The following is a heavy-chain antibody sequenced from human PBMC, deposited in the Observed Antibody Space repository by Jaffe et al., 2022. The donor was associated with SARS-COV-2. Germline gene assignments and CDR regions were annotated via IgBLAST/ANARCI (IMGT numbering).Heavy chain of an antibody. CDR3: ARVRCPNGVCHYLDY. Sequence: EVQLVESGGGLVQPGGSLRLSCAASGFTFSSYSMNWVRQSPGKGLEWISYISASDSTIDYADSVRGRFTISRDYAKSSLYLRMNSLRDEDTAVYFCARVRCPNGVCHYLDYWGQGTLVTVSS. CDR1: GFTFSSYS. CDR2: ISASDSTI. J-gene: IGHJ4*02. D-gene: IGHD2-8*01. V-gene: IGHV3-48*02.